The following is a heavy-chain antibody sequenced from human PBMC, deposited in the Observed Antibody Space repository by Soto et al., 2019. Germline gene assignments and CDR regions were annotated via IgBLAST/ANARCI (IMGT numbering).Heavy chain of an antibody. CDR1: GGSISSYY. CDR3: ARLLRDGSVDY. V-gene: IGHV4-59*08. J-gene: IGHJ4*02. CDR2: IYYSGST. D-gene: IGHD3-10*01. Sequence: QVQLQESGPGQVKLSETLCLTCTVSGGSISSYYWSWIRQPPGKGLEWIGYIYYSGSTNYNPSLKSRVTISVDTSKNQFSLKLSSVTAADTAVYYCARLLRDGSVDYWGQGTLVTVSS.